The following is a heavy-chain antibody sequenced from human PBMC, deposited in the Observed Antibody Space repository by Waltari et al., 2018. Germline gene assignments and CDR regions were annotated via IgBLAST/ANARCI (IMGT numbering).Heavy chain of an antibody. D-gene: IGHD6-19*01. J-gene: IGHJ6*02. CDR1: GGTFGRYA. Sequence: QVQLVQSGSEVKKPGSSVKVSCRASGGTFGRYAFNWVRQAPGQGLEWVGGVIPLLNMPSYGRKFQDRVTVTADISTNTAYMELTNLRPEDTALYYGAGGGIAVPGEYGMDVWGQGTTVTVSS. CDR3: AGGGIAVPGEYGMDV. V-gene: IGHV1-69*10. CDR2: VIPLLNMP.